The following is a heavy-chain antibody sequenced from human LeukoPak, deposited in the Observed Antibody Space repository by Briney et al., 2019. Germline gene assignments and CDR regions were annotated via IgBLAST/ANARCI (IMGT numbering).Heavy chain of an antibody. CDR2: ISSSSSYI. CDR1: GFTFSSYS. J-gene: IGHJ4*02. Sequence: GALRLSCAASGFTFSSYSMNWVRQAPGKGLEWVSSISSSSSYIYYADSVKGRFTISRDNAKNSLYLQMNSLRAEDTAVYYCARAGDDFWSGYYLDYWGQGTLVTVSS. CDR3: ARAGDDFWSGYYLDY. D-gene: IGHD3-3*01. V-gene: IGHV3-21*04.